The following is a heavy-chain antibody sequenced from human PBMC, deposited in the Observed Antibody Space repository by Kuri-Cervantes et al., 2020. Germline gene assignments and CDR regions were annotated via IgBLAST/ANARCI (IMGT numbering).Heavy chain of an antibody. Sequence: SETLSLTCAVSGYSISSSNWWGWIRQPPGKGLEWIGYIYYSGSTNYNPSLKSRVTISVDTSKNQFSLKLSSVTAADTAVYYCARGIAVAGLFFLDWGQGTLVTVSS. CDR1: GYSISSSNW. CDR2: IYYSGST. CDR3: ARGIAVAGLFFLD. V-gene: IGHV4-28*03. D-gene: IGHD6-19*01. J-gene: IGHJ4*02.